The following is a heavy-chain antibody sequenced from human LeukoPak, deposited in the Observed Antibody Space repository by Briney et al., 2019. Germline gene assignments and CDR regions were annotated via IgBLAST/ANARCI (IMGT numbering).Heavy chain of an antibody. J-gene: IGHJ4*02. V-gene: IGHV1-2*02. CDR3: ARLLGAPH. CDR1: GYTFTDYY. D-gene: IGHD1-26*01. CDR2: INPNSGGT. Sequence: ASVKVSFKASGYTFTDYYMHWVRHAPGQGLEWMGWINPNSGGTNYARNFQGRVTMTRDTSITTAYMELSSLRSDDTAVYYCARLLGAPHWGQGALVTVSS.